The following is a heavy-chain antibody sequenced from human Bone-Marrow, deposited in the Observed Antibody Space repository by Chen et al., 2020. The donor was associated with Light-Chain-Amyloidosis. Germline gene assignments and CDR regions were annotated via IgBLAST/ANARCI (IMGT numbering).Heavy chain of an antibody. D-gene: IGHD4-4*01. CDR3: VRDHDHYIPNHGAFHF. J-gene: IGHJ3*01. V-gene: IGHV3-64D*06. Sequence: EVQLVESGGGLVQPGGSLRLSCSASGFTFTNFAMHWVRQAPWKGLEYVSGISNGGGSTYYADSVMGRFTISRDNSKDTLFLQMRSLRPEDTAVYYCVRDHDHYIPNHGAFHFWGQGTMVTVSS. CDR1: GFTFTNFA. CDR2: ISNGGGST.